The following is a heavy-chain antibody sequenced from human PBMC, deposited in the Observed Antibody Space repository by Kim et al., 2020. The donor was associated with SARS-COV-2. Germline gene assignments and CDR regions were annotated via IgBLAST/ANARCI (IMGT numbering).Heavy chain of an antibody. V-gene: IGHV3-23*01. J-gene: IGHJ4*02. CDR3: AKVHGYDFWSGYYSFDY. D-gene: IGHD3-3*01. Sequence: VKGRFTISRDNSKNTLYLQMNSLRAEDTAVYYCAKVHGYDFWSGYYSFDYWGQGTLVTVSS.